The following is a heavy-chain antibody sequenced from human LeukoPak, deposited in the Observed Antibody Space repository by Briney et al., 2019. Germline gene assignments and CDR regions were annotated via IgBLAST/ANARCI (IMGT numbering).Heavy chain of an antibody. J-gene: IGHJ4*02. D-gene: IGHD2/OR15-2a*01. V-gene: IGHV3-48*01. CDR1: GFTFSSYS. CDR2: ISSSSSTI. CDR3: AREGPRGNSQFDY. Sequence: GGSLRLSCAASGFTFSSYSMNWVRQAPGKGLEWVSYISSSSSTIYYADSVKGRFTISRDNSKNTLYLQMNSLRAEDTAIYYCAREGPRGNSQFDYWGQGTLVTVSS.